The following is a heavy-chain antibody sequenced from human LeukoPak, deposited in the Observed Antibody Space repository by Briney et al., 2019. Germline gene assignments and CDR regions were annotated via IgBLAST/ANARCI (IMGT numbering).Heavy chain of an antibody. D-gene: IGHD3-22*01. J-gene: IGHJ6*02. CDR2: INPNSGGT. CDR1: GYTFTGYY. V-gene: IGHV1-2*04. CDR3: ARRYYYDSSGYYDYGMDV. Sequence: ASVKVSCKASGYTFTGYYMHWVRQAPGQGLEWMGWINPNSGGTNYAQKFQGWVTMTRDTSISTAYMELSRLRSDGTAVYYCARRYYYDSSGYYDYGMDVWGQGTTVTVSS.